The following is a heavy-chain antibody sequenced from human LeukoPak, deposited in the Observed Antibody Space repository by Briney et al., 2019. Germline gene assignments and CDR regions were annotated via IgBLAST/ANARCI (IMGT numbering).Heavy chain of an antibody. J-gene: IGHJ4*02. Sequence: ASVKVSCKASGGTFSSYAISWVRQAPGQGVEWMGGIIPIFGTANYAQEFQGRVTITADESTSTAYMELSSLRSEDTAVYYCARDYEPEGIAVAGTGGYFDYWGQGTLVTVSS. D-gene: IGHD6-19*01. CDR2: IIPIFGTA. CDR1: GGTFSSYA. V-gene: IGHV1-69*13. CDR3: ARDYEPEGIAVAGTGGYFDY.